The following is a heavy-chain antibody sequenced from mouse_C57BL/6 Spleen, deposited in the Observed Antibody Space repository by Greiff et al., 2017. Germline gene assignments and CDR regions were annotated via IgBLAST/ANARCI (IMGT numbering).Heavy chain of an antibody. J-gene: IGHJ3*01. D-gene: IGHD2-4*01. CDR3: ARGNYYDYDEGFAY. V-gene: IGHV3-1*01. Sequence: EVQLQESGPGMVKPSQSLSLTCTVTGYSITSGYDWHWIRHFPGNKLEWMGYISYSGSTNYNPSLKSRISLTHDTSKNHFFLKLNSVTTEDTATYYCARGNYYDYDEGFAYWGQGTLVTVSA. CDR1: GYSITSGYD. CDR2: ISYSGST.